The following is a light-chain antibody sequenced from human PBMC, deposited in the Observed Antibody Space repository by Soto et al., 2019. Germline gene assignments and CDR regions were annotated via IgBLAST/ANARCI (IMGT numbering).Light chain of an antibody. J-gene: IGKJ2*01. CDR2: AAS. CDR3: QQYNQWYT. CDR1: QSVSSN. Sequence: EIVMTQSPATLSVSPGERATLSCRASQSVSSNLAWYQQKPGQAPRLLIYAASTRATGIPARFSGSGSGTEFTLTISSLQSEDFAVYYCQQYNQWYTFGQGTKLETK. V-gene: IGKV3-15*01.